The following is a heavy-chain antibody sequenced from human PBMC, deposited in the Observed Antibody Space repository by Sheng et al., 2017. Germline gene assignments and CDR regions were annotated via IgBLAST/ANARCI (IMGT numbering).Heavy chain of an antibody. CDR2: IYYSGST. CDR1: GGSISSYY. Sequence: QVQLQESGPGLVKPSETLSLTCTVSGGSISSYYWSWIRQPPGKGLEWIGYIYYSGSTNYNPSLKSRVTISVDTSKNQFSLKLSSVTAADTAVYYCARCGYDYSADYWGQGTLVTVSS. D-gene: IGHD5-12*01. V-gene: IGHV4-59*01. CDR3: ARCGYDYSADY. J-gene: IGHJ4*02.